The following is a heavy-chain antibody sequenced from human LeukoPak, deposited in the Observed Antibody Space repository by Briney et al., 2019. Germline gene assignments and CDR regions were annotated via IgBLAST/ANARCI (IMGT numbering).Heavy chain of an antibody. J-gene: IGHJ5*02. D-gene: IGHD3-10*01. CDR3: ARGLLWFGELSKGLNWFDP. V-gene: IGHV1-46*01. CDR1: GYTFTSYY. Sequence: ASVKVSCKASGYTFTSYYMHWVRQAPGQGLEWMGIINPSGGSTSYAQKFQGRVTMTRDTSTSTVYTELSSLRSEDTAVYYCARGLLWFGELSKGLNWFDPWGQGTLVTVSS. CDR2: INPSGGST.